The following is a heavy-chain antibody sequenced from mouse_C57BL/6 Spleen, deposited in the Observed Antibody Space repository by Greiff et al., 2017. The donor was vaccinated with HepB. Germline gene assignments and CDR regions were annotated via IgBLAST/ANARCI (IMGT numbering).Heavy chain of an antibody. D-gene: IGHD1-1*01. V-gene: IGHV1-53*01. CDR3: ARPYYGNSFYFDY. Sequence: VQLQQPGTELVKPGASVKLSCKASGYTFTSYWMHWVKQKPGEGLEWIGNINPSNGGTNYNEKFKSKATLTVDKSSSTAYMQLSSLTSEDSSVYYCARPYYGNSFYFDYWAQGTTLTVSS. J-gene: IGHJ2*01. CDR1: GYTFTSYW. CDR2: INPSNGGT.